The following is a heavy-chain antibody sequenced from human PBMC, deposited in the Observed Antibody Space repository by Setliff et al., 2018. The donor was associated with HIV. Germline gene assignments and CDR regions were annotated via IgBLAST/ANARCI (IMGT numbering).Heavy chain of an antibody. J-gene: IGHJ4*02. CDR1: GLSLSTSGVG. CDR3: AYSGRQLRGPYFDF. CDR2: IYWNNNK. D-gene: IGHD1-1*01. V-gene: IGHV2-5*01. Sequence: SGPTLVNPTQTLTLTCTFSGLSLSTSGVGVGWIRQSPAKALEWIAFIYWNNNKHYSTSLKSRLTVTKDTSTNRVVFTMTNMDPVDTATYYCAYSGRQLRGPYFDFWGQGTPVTVSS.